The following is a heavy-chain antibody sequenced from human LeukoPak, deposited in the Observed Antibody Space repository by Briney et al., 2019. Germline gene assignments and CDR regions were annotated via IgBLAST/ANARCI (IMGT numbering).Heavy chain of an antibody. Sequence: PSETLSLTCTVSGGSISSCYWSWIRQPPGKGLEWIGYIYYSGSTNYNPSLKSRVTISVDTSKNQFSLKLSSVTAADTAVYYCARLVDDSSGYYVLFSDYWGQGTLVTVSS. CDR2: IYYSGST. V-gene: IGHV4-59*08. J-gene: IGHJ4*02. D-gene: IGHD3-22*01. CDR1: GGSISSCY. CDR3: ARLVDDSSGYYVLFSDY.